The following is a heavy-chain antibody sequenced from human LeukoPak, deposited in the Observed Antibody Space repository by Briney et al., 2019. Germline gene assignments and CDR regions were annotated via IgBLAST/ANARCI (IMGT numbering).Heavy chain of an antibody. CDR2: ISGSGGST. D-gene: IGHD6-13*01. Sequence: GGSLRLSCAASGFTFSSYAMSWVRQAPGKGLEWVSAISGSGGSTYYADSVKGRFTISRDNSKNTLYLQMNSLRAEDTAVYYCAKDLRQYSSSWKNWFDPWGQGTLVTVSS. CDR3: AKDLRQYSSSWKNWFDP. J-gene: IGHJ5*02. CDR1: GFTFSSYA. V-gene: IGHV3-23*01.